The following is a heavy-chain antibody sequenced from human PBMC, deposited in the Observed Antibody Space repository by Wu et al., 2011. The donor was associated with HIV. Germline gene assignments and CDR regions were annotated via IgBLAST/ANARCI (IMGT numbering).Heavy chain of an antibody. CDR2: IIPIFGTA. J-gene: IGHJ5*02. D-gene: IGHD3-22*01. CDR1: GGTFSSYA. Sequence: QVQLVQSGAEVKRPGSSVKVSCKASGGTFSSYAINWVRQAPGQGLEWMGGIIPIFGTANYAQKFQGRVTITTDESTSTAYMELSSLRSEDTAVYYCARADYYDSSGYYFVYNWFDPWAREPWSPSPQ. CDR3: ARADYYDSSGYYFVYNWFDP. V-gene: IGHV1-69*05.